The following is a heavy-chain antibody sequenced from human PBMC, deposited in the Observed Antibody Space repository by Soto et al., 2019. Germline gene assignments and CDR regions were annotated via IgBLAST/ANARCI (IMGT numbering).Heavy chain of an antibody. J-gene: IGHJ5*02. CDR2: IYYSGST. CDR1: GGSISSGDSY. CDR3: ARERPDGARLDP. D-gene: IGHD6-6*01. Sequence: QVQLQESGPGLVKPSQTLSLTCTVSGGSISSGDSYWSWIRQPPGKGLGWIGYIYYSGSTYYSPSLKSRVTISVDTSKNQFSLKLSSVTAADTAVYYCARERPDGARLDPWGQGTLVTVSS. V-gene: IGHV4-30-4*01.